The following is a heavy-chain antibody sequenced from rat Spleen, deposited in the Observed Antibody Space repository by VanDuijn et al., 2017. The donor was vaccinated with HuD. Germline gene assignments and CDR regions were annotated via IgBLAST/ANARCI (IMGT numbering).Heavy chain of an antibody. J-gene: IGHJ2*01. CDR1: DYSITSSYK. CDR3: ARTDYYAGSYYFDY. CDR2: IDNAGNT. V-gene: IGHV3-3*01. Sequence: EVRLQESGPGLVKPSQSLSLTCSVTDYSITSSYKWTWIRKFPGNKLEWMGYIDNAGNTNYNPSLKSRISITRDTSKNQFFLQLNSVTPEDTATYYCARTDYYAGSYYFDYWGQGVMVTVSS. D-gene: IGHD1-12*02.